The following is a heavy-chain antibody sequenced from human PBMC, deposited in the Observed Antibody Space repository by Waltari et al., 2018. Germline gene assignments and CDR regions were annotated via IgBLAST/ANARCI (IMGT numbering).Heavy chain of an antibody. J-gene: IGHJ3*02. CDR3: ARNRGGYYLSGAFDI. D-gene: IGHD3-3*01. Sequence: QVQLQESGPGLVKPSETLSLTCTVSAGSISSYYWSWIRQPPGKGLEWIGYIYYSGSTNYNPSLKSRVTISVDTSKNQFSLKLSSVTAADTAVYYCARNRGGYYLSGAFDIWGQGTMVTVSS. CDR1: AGSISSYY. V-gene: IGHV4-59*01. CDR2: IYYSGST.